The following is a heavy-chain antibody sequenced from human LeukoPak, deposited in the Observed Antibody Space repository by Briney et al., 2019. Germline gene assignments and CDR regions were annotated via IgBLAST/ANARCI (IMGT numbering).Heavy chain of an antibody. CDR2: ISCDGRDAT. D-gene: IGHD3-22*01. CDR1: GFTFSAYA. Sequence: GGSLRLSCAASGFTFSAYAMLWVRQAPGKGLEWVAGISCDGRDATFYADSVKGPFTIPRDNSTNTLYLQMNILRVADTAMYYCAKAGRPYDDNTHIYYLADWGQGTLVTVSS. J-gene: IGHJ4*02. V-gene: IGHV3-23*01. CDR3: AKAGRPYDDNTHIYYLAD.